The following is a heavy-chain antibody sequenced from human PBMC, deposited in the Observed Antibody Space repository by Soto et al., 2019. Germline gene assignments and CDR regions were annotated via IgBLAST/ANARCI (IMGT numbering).Heavy chain of an antibody. Sequence: EVQLLESGGGLVQPGGSLRLSCAASGFTFSSYAMSWVRQAPGKGLEWVSAISGSGGSTYYADSVKGRFTISRDNSKNTLYRQMTSLRAEDTAVYYCAKDRGYSYGHWDYWGQGTLVTVSS. J-gene: IGHJ4*02. CDR2: ISGSGGST. V-gene: IGHV3-23*01. CDR1: GFTFSSYA. CDR3: AKDRGYSYGHWDY. D-gene: IGHD5-18*01.